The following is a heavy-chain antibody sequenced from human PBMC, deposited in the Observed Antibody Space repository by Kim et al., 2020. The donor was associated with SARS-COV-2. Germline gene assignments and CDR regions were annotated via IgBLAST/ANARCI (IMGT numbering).Heavy chain of an antibody. Sequence: GSVKGRFPISRENAKDSLYLQMNSLRAEDTALYYCAKEFIFRSNPRGGFAYWGQGTLVTVSS. J-gene: IGHJ4*02. D-gene: IGHD3-3*02. CDR3: AKEFIFRSNPRGGFAY. V-gene: IGHV3-9*01.